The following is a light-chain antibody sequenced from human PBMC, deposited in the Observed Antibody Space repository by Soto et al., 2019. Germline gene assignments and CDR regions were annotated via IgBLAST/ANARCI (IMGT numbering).Light chain of an antibody. V-gene: IGKV3-15*01. CDR3: QQYNSWPPYT. J-gene: IGKJ2*01. CDR1: QTVSSN. Sequence: EIEMTQSPATLPVSPGERATLSCRASQTVSSNLAWYQQKPGQAPRLLIFGASTRATGVPARFSGSGSGTEFTLTISTLQSEDFAVYYCQQYNSWPPYTFGQGTKLEIK. CDR2: GAS.